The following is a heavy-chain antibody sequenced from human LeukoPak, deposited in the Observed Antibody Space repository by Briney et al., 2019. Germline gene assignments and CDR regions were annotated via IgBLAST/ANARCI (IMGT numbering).Heavy chain of an antibody. Sequence: GESLKISCKGSGYSFTSYWIGWVRQMPGKGLEWMGIIYPGDSDTRYSPSFQGQVTISADKSISTVYLQWSSLKASDTAMYYCARRAKYSSSSGGFYYYYYYMDXXGKGTTVTVSS. CDR3: ARRAKYSSSSGGFYYYYYYMDX. V-gene: IGHV5-51*01. J-gene: IGHJ6*03. CDR2: IYPGDSDT. D-gene: IGHD6-6*01. CDR1: GYSFTSYW.